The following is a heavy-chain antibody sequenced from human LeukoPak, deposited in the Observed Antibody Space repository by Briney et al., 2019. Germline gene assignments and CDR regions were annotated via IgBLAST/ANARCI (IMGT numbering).Heavy chain of an antibody. D-gene: IGHD3-16*01. Sequence: PSETLSLTCAVYGGSFSGYYWSWIRQPPGKGLEWIGEINHSGSTNYNPSLKSRVTISVDTSKNQFSLRLTSVTSADTAMYYCARSNKGGLFDYWGQGTLVTVSS. J-gene: IGHJ4*02. V-gene: IGHV4-34*01. CDR2: INHSGST. CDR3: ARSNKGGLFDY. CDR1: GGSFSGYY.